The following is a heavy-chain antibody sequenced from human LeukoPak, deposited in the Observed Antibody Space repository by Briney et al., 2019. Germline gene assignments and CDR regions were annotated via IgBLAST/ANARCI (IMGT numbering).Heavy chain of an antibody. J-gene: IGHJ6*03. CDR2: IYYSGST. D-gene: IGHD3-22*01. CDR1: GGSISSSINY. V-gene: IGHV4-39*01. CDR3: ARQEAVVKPFFYYYIDV. Sequence: SETLSLTCIVSGGSISSSINYWGWIRQPPGKGLEWIGSIYYSGSTNYNPSLKSRVTISVDTSKNQFSLKLSSVTAADTAVYYCARQEAVVKPFFYYYIDVWGKGTTVTVSS.